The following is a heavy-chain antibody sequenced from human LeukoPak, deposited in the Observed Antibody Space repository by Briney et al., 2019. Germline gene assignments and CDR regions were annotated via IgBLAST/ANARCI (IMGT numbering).Heavy chain of an antibody. D-gene: IGHD3-10*01. CDR1: GFTFSSYG. Sequence: GRSLRLSCAASGFTFSSYGMHWVRQAPGKGLEWVAVIWYDGSNKYYADSVKGRFTISRDNSKNTLYLQMNSLRAEDTAVYYCAREGLLWFGEYEDYYYYGVDVWGQGTMVTVSS. J-gene: IGHJ6*02. CDR3: AREGLLWFGEYEDYYYYGVDV. V-gene: IGHV3-33*01. CDR2: IWYDGSNK.